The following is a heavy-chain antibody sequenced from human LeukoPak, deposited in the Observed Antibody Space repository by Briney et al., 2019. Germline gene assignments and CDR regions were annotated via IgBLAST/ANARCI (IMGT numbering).Heavy chain of an antibody. D-gene: IGHD3-16*01. CDR2: ISSDGSNK. J-gene: IGHJ4*02. V-gene: IGHV3-30*04. Sequence: QSGGSLRLSCAASGFTFSSLAVHRVRQAPGKGLEWVAVISSDGSNKYYADSVKGRFTISRDNSKNTLYLQMNSLRAEDTAVYYCAKGDAHYFDYWGQGTLVTVSS. CDR1: GFTFSSLA. CDR3: AKGDAHYFDY.